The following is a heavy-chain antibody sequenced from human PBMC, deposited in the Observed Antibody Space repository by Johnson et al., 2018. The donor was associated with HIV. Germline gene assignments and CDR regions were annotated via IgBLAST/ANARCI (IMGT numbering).Heavy chain of an antibody. V-gene: IGHV3-30-3*01. J-gene: IGHJ3*02. D-gene: IGHD3-22*01. Sequence: QVQLVESGGGVVQPGRSLRLSCAASGFTFSSYAMHWVRQAPGKGLEWVAVISYDGSNKYYADSVKGRFTISRDNSKNTLYLQMNSLRAEDTAVYYCARDPNLLQCGGYYDDAFDIWGQGTMVTVSS. CDR2: ISYDGSNK. CDR3: ARDPNLLQCGGYYDDAFDI. CDR1: GFTFSSYA.